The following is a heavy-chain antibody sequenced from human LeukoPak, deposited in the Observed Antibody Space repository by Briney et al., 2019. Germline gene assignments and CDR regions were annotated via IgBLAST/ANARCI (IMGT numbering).Heavy chain of an antibody. CDR2: IYYSGST. CDR1: GGSISSYY. J-gene: IGHJ5*02. CDR3: ARVRFLGSNWFDP. Sequence: PSETLSLTCTVSGGSISSYYWSWIRQPPGKGLEWIGYIYYSGSTNYNPSLKNRVTISVDTSKNQFSLKLSSVTAADTAVYYCARVRFLGSNWFDPWGQGTLVTVSS. V-gene: IGHV4-59*01. D-gene: IGHD3-3*01.